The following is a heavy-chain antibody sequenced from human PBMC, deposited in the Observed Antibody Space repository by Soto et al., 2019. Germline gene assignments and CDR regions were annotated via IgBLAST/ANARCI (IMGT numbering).Heavy chain of an antibody. J-gene: IGHJ4*02. CDR2: ISSSGRKI. D-gene: IGHD5-12*01. Sequence: EVQLVESGGGLVQPGGSLRLSCAASGFTFSSYEMDWVRQAPGKGLEWVSYISSSGRKIYYADSVKGRFTISRDNADNSLYLQMNDLRVEDTAVYYCVRDSGGGGSDLVHFNYWGQGTLVTVSS. CDR3: VRDSGGGGSDLVHFNY. CDR1: GFTFSSYE. V-gene: IGHV3-48*03.